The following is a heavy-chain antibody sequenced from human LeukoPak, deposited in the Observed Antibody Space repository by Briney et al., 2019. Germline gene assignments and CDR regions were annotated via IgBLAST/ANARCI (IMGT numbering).Heavy chain of an antibody. D-gene: IGHD1-7*01. V-gene: IGHV1-24*01. Sequence: GASVKVSCKASGYTFTSYDINWVRQAPGKGLEWMGGFDPEDGETIYAQKFQGRVTMTEDTSTDTAYMELSSLRSEDTAVYYCATGNYEMDAFDIWGQGTMVTVSS. CDR1: GYTFTSYD. CDR2: FDPEDGET. J-gene: IGHJ3*02. CDR3: ATGNYEMDAFDI.